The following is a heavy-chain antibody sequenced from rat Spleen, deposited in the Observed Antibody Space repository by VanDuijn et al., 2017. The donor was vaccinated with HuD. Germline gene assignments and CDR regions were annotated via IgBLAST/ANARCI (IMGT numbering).Heavy chain of an antibody. CDR3: TTGLQ. J-gene: IGHJ2*01. V-gene: IGHV5S13*01. D-gene: IGHD1-1*01. CDR2: ISTGGTNT. CDR1: GFTFSDYD. Sequence: EVQLVESGGGLVQPGRSLKLSCAASGFTFSDYDMAWVRQAPTKGLEWIASISTGGTNTYYRGSVKGRFTISRDNAKNTLYLQMDSLRSEDTATYYCTTGLQWGQGVMVTVSS.